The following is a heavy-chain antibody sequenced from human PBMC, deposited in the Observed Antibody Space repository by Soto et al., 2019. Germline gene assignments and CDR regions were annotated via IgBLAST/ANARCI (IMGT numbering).Heavy chain of an antibody. CDR1: VFTFSSYA. D-gene: IGHD3-10*01. J-gene: IGHJ4*02. Sequence: PGGSLRLSCAASVFTFSSYAMSWVRQAPGKGLEWVSAISGSGGSTYYADSVKGRFTISRDNSKNTLYLQMNSLRAEDTAVYYCAKDLGSGSYYRLRYWGQGTLVTVSS. CDR3: AKDLGSGSYYRLRY. CDR2: ISGSGGST. V-gene: IGHV3-23*01.